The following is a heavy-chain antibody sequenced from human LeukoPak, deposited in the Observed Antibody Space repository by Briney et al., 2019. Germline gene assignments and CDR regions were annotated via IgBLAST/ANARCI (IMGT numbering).Heavy chain of an antibody. D-gene: IGHD4-23*01. CDR3: AKDLRWSGGTGY. CDR1: GFTFSSYA. J-gene: IGHJ4*02. CDR2: ISGSGGST. V-gene: IGHV3-23*01. Sequence: PGGSLRLSCAASGFTFSSYAMSWVRQAPGKGLEWVSAISGSGGSTYYADSVKGRVTISRDNSKNTLYLQMNSLRAEDTAVYYCAKDLRWSGGTGYWGQGTLVTVSS.